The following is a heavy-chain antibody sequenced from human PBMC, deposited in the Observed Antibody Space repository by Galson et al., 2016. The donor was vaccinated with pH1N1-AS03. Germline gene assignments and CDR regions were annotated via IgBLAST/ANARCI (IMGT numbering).Heavy chain of an antibody. J-gene: IGHJ5*02. CDR1: GGTFSTYA. CDR3: ARGGEEVPGLFHRKGTFSWFDP. CDR2: IIPILGAA. Sequence: SVKVSCKASGGTFSTYAISWVRQAPGQGLEWMGGIIPILGAALYAQKFQGRLTLTAYESTTTSYMDLRSLTSEDTAIYYCARGGEEVPGLFHRKGTFSWFDPWGQGTLVTVSA. V-gene: IGHV1-69*13. D-gene: IGHD3-22*01.